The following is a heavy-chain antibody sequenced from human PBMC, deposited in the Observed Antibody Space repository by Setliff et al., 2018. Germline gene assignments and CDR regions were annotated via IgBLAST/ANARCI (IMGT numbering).Heavy chain of an antibody. CDR3: ASIDWGENFYNMDV. CDR1: GFTFSKYW. CDR2: INGDGTIT. Sequence: GESLKISCGASGFTFSKYWMYWVRQVPGKGLVWVSRINGDGTITNYADSVKGRFTISRDNAKNTLYQQMNSLRGEDTAVYFCASIDWGENFYNMDVWGKGTTVTVS. D-gene: IGHD7-27*01. J-gene: IGHJ6*03. V-gene: IGHV3-74*01.